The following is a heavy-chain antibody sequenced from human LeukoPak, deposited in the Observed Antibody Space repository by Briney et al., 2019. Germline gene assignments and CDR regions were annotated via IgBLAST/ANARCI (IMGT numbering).Heavy chain of an antibody. D-gene: IGHD2-2*01. V-gene: IGHV3-48*03. CDR3: ARGACSSTSCLDMDV. CDR1: GFTFSNYE. Sequence: GGSLRLSCVASGFTFSNYEMNWVRQAPGKGLEWISYISHSGGAIHSADSVKGRFTISRDNAKNSMYLQMSSLGVEDSAVYYCARGACSSTSCLDMDVWGKGTTVTVSS. J-gene: IGHJ6*03. CDR2: ISHSGGAI.